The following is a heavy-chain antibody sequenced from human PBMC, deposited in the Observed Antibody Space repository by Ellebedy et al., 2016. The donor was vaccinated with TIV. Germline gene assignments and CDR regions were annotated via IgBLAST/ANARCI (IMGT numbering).Heavy chain of an antibody. V-gene: IGHV4-39*07. CDR1: GGSFTSSSCY. D-gene: IGHD6-13*01. J-gene: IGHJ5*02. CDR3: ARCLAAGTVHLFDP. Sequence: SETLSLXXYVSGGSFTSSSCYWGWIRQSGMGLEWIGNIYYNGNTYYNPSLKSRVSISTDTSKNQLSLKLSSVTAADTAVYYCARCLAAGTVHLFDPWGQGTLVTVSS. CDR2: IYYNGNT.